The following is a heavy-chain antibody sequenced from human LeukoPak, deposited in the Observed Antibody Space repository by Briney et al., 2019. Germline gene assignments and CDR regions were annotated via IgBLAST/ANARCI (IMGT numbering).Heavy chain of an antibody. CDR3: ARAPDPGSPDY. CDR2: ISYDGSNK. Sequence: GRSLRLSCAASGFTFSSYGMHWVRQAPGKGLEWVAVISYDGSNKYYADSVKGRFTISRDNSKNTLYLQMNSLRAEDTAVYYCARAPDPGSPDYWGQGTLVTVSS. V-gene: IGHV3-30*03. J-gene: IGHJ4*02. CDR1: GFTFSSYG. D-gene: IGHD3-10*01.